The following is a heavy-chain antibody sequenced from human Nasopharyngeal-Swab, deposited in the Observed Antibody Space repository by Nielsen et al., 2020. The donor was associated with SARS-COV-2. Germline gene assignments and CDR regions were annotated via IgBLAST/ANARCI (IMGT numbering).Heavy chain of an antibody. Sequence: GGSLRLSCAASGFTVSSNYMSWVRQAPGKGLEWVSVIYSGDSTYYADSVKGRFTISRDNFKNTLYLQMNSLRAEDTAVYYCASNPQRGYSYGYPRVDYWGQGTLVTVSS. J-gene: IGHJ4*02. CDR3: ASNPQRGYSYGYPRVDY. D-gene: IGHD5-18*01. CDR2: IYSGDST. CDR1: GFTVSSNY. V-gene: IGHV3-53*01.